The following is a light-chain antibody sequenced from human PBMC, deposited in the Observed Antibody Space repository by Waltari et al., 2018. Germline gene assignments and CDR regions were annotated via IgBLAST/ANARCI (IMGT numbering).Light chain of an antibody. CDR1: SSNIGAAYD. CDR2: RNN. CDR3: QSYDSTLSAWV. V-gene: IGLV1-40*01. Sequence: QFVLTQPPSVSGAPGHRVTISCTGSSSNIGAAYDVHWYKQLPGAAPQVFSSRNNKRPSGVPDRFSGSNSGTSASLVITGLQAEDEADYYCQSYDSTLSAWVFGGGTRVTVL. J-gene: IGLJ3*02.